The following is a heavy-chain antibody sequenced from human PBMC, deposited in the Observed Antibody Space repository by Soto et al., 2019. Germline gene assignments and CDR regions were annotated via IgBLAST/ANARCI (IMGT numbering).Heavy chain of an antibody. J-gene: IGHJ3*01. CDR3: ATWHEREHAYDV. Sequence: PWGSLRLSCASFVFTISGKKYLAWFRQAPGKGLEWVSALYDLDGSFYAASVKGRFTTSSDSSKTTVYLQMNDLRPDDTAVYYCATWHEREHAYDVWGQGTTVTVSS. V-gene: IGHV3-53*01. CDR2: LYDLDGS. CDR1: VFTISGKKY. D-gene: IGHD1-1*01.